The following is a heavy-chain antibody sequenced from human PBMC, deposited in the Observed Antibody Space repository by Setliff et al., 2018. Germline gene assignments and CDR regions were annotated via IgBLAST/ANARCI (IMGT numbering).Heavy chain of an antibody. CDR2: ITWNSDNT. Sequence: PGGSLRLSCVASGSKFDDHVMYWVRQVPGKGLEWVAGITWNSDNTGYADSVKGRFTVSRDNSKNTLYLQMNSLRVEDTAVYYCARSENCFSTHCSPYDYWGQGTLVTVSS. V-gene: IGHV3-20*04. CDR3: ARSENCFSTHCSPYDY. CDR1: GSKFDDHV. D-gene: IGHD2-2*01. J-gene: IGHJ4*02.